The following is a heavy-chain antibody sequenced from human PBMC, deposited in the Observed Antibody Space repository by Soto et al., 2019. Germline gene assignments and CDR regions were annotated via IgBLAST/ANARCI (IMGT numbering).Heavy chain of an antibody. CDR2: MNPNSGET. CDR3: ARIAMPARPRWYNWFDP. Sequence: QEQLVQSAAEVKKPGASVKVSCMTSGYTFNDYEINWVRRAPGQGLEWIGWMNPNSGETGYAQRFQCRVTMTTSSSLSTAYLELSSLTSDDTAVYYCARIAMPARPRWYNWFDPWGQGTLVTVYS. V-gene: IGHV1-8*02. D-gene: IGHD2-2*01. J-gene: IGHJ5*02. CDR1: GYTFNDYE.